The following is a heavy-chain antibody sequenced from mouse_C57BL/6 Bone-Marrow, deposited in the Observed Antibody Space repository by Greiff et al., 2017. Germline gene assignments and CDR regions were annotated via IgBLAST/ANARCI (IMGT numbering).Heavy chain of an antibody. Sequence: EVKLEESGGDLVKPGGSLKLSCAASGFTFSSYGMSWVRQTPDKRLEWVATISSGGSYTYYPDSVKGRFTISRDNAKNTLYLQMSSLKSEDTAMYYCAGFYFYWYFDVWGTGTTVTVSS. D-gene: IGHD2-1*01. CDR2: ISSGGSYT. CDR3: AGFYFYWYFDV. J-gene: IGHJ1*03. V-gene: IGHV5-6*02. CDR1: GFTFSSYG.